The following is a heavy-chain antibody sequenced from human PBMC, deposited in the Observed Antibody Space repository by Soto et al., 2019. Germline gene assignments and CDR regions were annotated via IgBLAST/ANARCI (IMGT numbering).Heavy chain of an antibody. D-gene: IGHD4-17*01. CDR3: AGHGGYSY. Sequence: GGSLRLSCAATGFTLRTNGMSWVRQAPGKGLEWVSSFSGSGDDTWYAKSLKGRFTISRDNSKNTVYLQMNSLRAEDTALYYCAGHGGYSYLGQGTLVTVSS. CDR1: GFTLRTNG. J-gene: IGHJ4*02. CDR2: FSGSGDDT. V-gene: IGHV3-23*01.